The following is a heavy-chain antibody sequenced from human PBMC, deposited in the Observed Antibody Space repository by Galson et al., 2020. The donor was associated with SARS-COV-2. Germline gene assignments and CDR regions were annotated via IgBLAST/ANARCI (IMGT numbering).Heavy chain of an antibody. V-gene: IGHV3-15*01. CDR2: IKSKTDGGTT. CDR3: TTDRYYDYVWGSYRYIRG. D-gene: IGHD3-16*02. J-gene: IGHJ4*02. CDR1: GFTFSNAW. Sequence: GGSLRLSCAASGFTFSNAWMSWVRQAPGKGLEWVGRIKSKTDGGTTDYAAPVKGRFTISRDDSKNTLYLQMNSLKTEDTAVYYCTTDRYYDYVWGSYRYIRGWGQGTLVTVSS.